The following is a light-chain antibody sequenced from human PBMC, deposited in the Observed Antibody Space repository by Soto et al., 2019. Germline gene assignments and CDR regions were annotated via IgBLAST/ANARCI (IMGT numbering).Light chain of an antibody. J-gene: IGKJ4*01. CDR2: AAS. CDR1: QSISSY. CDR3: QQLNSYPLT. Sequence: DIQASLSPSAVSASVGDRVTITCRASQSISSYLNWYQQKPGKAPKLLIYAASTLQSGVPSRFSGSGSGTEFTLTISSLQPEDFATYYCQQLNSYPLTFGGGTIVDIK. V-gene: IGKV1-9*01.